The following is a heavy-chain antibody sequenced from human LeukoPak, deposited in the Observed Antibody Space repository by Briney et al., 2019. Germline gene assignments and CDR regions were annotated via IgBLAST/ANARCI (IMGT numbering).Heavy chain of an antibody. Sequence: GGSLRLSCTASGFTLGSHDMHWVRQIPGQGLEWVAAVSSGFHAFFADSVQGRFTVSREDARNSLYLQMNSLRAGDTAVYYCVREARGYHYTYFDYWGQGTLVTVSS. CDR2: VSSGFHA. D-gene: IGHD5-18*01. J-gene: IGHJ4*02. CDR3: VREARGYHYTYFDY. CDR1: GFTLGSHD. V-gene: IGHV3-13*01.